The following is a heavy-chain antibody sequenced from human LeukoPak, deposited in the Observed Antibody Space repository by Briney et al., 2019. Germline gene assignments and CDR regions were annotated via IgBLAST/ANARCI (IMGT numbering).Heavy chain of an antibody. CDR1: GGSFSGYY. CDR3: ARSRWLLAY. CDR2: INHSGST. V-gene: IGHV4-34*01. Sequence: PSETLSLTCAVYGGSFSGYYWSWIRQPPGKGLEWIGEINHSGSTNYNPSLKSRVTISVDTSKNQFSLKLSSVTAADTAVYYCARSRWLLAYWGQGTLVTVSS. J-gene: IGHJ4*02. D-gene: IGHD4-23*01.